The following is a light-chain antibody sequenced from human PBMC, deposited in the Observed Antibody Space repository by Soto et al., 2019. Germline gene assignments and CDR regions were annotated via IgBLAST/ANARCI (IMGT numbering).Light chain of an antibody. CDR3: QQYGHSPRT. J-gene: IGKJ1*01. CDR1: QSVADNY. Sequence: EIVLTQSPGTLSLSPGERATLSCRASQSVADNYLAWYQQKPGQAPRLLTYAASRRATGIPDTFSGSGSGTDFTLTITRLEPEDFALYYCQQYGHSPRTFGQGTKVDIK. V-gene: IGKV3-20*01. CDR2: AAS.